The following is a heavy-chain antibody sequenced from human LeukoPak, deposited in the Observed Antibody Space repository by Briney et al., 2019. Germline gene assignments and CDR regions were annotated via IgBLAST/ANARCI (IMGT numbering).Heavy chain of an antibody. CDR2: IYYSGSI. CDR3: ARTIGRNNWFDP. Sequence: SETVSLTCTVSGGSISSGGYYWSWIRQHPGKGLEWIGYIYYSGSIYYNPSLKGRVTISVDTSKNQFSLKLSSVTAADTAVYYCARTIGRNNWFDPWGQGTLVTVSS. J-gene: IGHJ5*02. V-gene: IGHV4-31*03. CDR1: GGSISSGGYY. D-gene: IGHD3-10*01.